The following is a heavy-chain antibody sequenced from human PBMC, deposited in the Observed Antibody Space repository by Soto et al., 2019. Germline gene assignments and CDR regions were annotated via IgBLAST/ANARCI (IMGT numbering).Heavy chain of an antibody. Sequence: SETLSLTCTVSGGSISSSSYYWGWIRQPPGKGLEWIGSIYYSGSTYYNPSLKSRVTISVDTSKNQFSLKLSSVTAADTAVYYCARHRRYGVLYYSDYWGQGTLVTVS. V-gene: IGHV4-39*01. CDR2: IYYSGST. CDR3: ARHRRYGVLYYSDY. CDR1: GGSISSSSYY. D-gene: IGHD4-17*01. J-gene: IGHJ4*02.